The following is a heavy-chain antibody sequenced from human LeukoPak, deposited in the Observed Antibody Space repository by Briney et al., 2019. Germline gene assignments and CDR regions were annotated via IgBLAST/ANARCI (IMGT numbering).Heavy chain of an antibody. CDR1: GGSISSYY. CDR3: ARTSGIAADFDY. J-gene: IGHJ4*02. D-gene: IGHD6-13*01. CDR2: IYYSGST. V-gene: IGHV4-59*01. Sequence: SETLSLTCTVSGGSISSYYWSWIRQPPGKGLVWIGYIYYSGSTNYNPSLKSRVTISVDTSKNQFSLKLSSVTAADTAVYYCARTSGIAADFDYWGQGTLVTVSS.